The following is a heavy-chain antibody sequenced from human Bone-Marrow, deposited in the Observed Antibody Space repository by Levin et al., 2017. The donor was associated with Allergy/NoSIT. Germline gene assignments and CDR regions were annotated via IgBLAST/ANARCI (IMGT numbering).Heavy chain of an antibody. D-gene: IGHD1-26*01. J-gene: IGHJ4*02. CDR3: AKIPLWDTPYYFDS. V-gene: IGHV3-23*01. CDR1: GFTFSDCA. CDR2: ISGNGGST. Sequence: GGSLRLSCATSGFTFSDCAMTWVRQAPGKGLQWVSTISGNGGSTYYADSVEGRFTISRDNSKSTVFLQMNSLTVEDAAMYFCAKIPLWDTPYYFDSWGQGSLVAVSS.